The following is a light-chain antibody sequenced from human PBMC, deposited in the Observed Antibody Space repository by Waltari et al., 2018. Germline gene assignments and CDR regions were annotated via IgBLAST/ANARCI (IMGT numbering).Light chain of an antibody. CDR2: WAS. CDR3: QQYYGNPYT. V-gene: IGKV4-1*01. CDR1: PSVLFRPTTKNY. J-gene: IGKJ2*01. Sequence: DFVMTQSPDSLAVSLGERATIDCKSSPSVLFRPTTKNYLAWYQVKPGQPPKLLIYWASVRESGVPDRFSGSGSGTDFTLTISGLQAEDVAVYYCQQYYGNPYTFGQGTRLEIK.